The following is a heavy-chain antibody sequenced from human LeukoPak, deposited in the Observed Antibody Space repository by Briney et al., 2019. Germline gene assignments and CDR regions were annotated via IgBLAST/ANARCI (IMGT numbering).Heavy chain of an antibody. J-gene: IGHJ6*03. Sequence: GASVKVSCKASGYTFTSYDINWVRQATGQGLEWMGWMNPNSGNTGYAQKFQGRVTMTRNTSISTAYMELSSLRSEDTAVYYCAREGGSGSYYNLSFYYYYYYMDVWGKGTTVIISS. D-gene: IGHD3-10*01. CDR2: MNPNSGNT. V-gene: IGHV1-8*01. CDR1: GYTFTSYD. CDR3: AREGGSGSYYNLSFYYYYYYMDV.